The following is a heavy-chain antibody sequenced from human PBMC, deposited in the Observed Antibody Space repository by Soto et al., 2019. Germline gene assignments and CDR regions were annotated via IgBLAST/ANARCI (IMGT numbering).Heavy chain of an antibody. CDR2: ISYDGSNK. D-gene: IGHD1-26*01. CDR3: ARVAWELHSDY. V-gene: IGHV3-30-3*01. J-gene: IGHJ4*02. Sequence: QVQLVESGGGVVQPGRSLRLSCAASGFTFSSYAMHWVRQAPGKGLEWVAVISYDGSNKYYADSVKGRFTISRDNSKNTLYLQMNSLRAEDTAVYYWARVAWELHSDYWGQGTLVTVSS. CDR1: GFTFSSYA.